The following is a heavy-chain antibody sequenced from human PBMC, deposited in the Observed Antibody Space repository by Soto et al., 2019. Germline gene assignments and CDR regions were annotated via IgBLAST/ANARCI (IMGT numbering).Heavy chain of an antibody. J-gene: IGHJ3*02. Sequence: QVQLVQSGAEVKKPGASVKVSCKASGYTFTSYGISWVRQAPGQGLEWMGWISAYNGNTNYAQKLQGRVTMTTDTSRSTAYMGLGGLRSVDPALYYCGGVGGGGRAWWSSTTEDNDAFDIWGQGTMVTVSS. CDR2: ISAYNGNT. CDR3: GGVGGGGRAWWSSTTEDNDAFDI. CDR1: GYTFTSYG. D-gene: IGHD2-15*01. V-gene: IGHV1-18*01.